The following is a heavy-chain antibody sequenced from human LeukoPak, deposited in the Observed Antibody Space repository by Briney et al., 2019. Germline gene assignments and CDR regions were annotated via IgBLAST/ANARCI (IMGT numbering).Heavy chain of an antibody. V-gene: IGHV4-34*01. J-gene: IGHJ5*02. Sequence: SETLSLTCAVYGGSFSGYYWSWIRQPPGKGLEWIGEINHSGSTNYNPSLKSRVTTSVDTSKNQFSLKLSSVTAADTAVYYCASSTTVTTSFGANWFDPWGQGTLVTVSS. D-gene: IGHD4-17*01. CDR1: GGSFSGYY. CDR3: ASSTTVTTSFGANWFDP. CDR2: INHSGST.